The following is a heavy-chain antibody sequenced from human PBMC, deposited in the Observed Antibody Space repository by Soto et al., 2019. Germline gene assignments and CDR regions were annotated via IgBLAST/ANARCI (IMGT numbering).Heavy chain of an antibody. Sequence: GGSLRLSCAASGFTFSSYDMSWVRQSPGKGLEWVSAISGSGGSTYYADSVKGRFTISRDTSKNTLYLQMNSLSAEATAVYYCAKSGSWSYYMGRWYYYGMDVWGQGTTVTVSS. CDR1: GFTFSSYD. D-gene: IGHD3-10*01. CDR2: ISGSGGST. V-gene: IGHV3-23*01. J-gene: IGHJ6*02. CDR3: AKSGSWSYYMGRWYYYGMDV.